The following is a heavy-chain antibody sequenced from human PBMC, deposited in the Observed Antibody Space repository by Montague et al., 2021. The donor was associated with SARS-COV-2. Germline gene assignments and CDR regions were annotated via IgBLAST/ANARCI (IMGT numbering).Heavy chain of an antibody. D-gene: IGHD3-22*01. CDR2: IWYDGSRK. J-gene: IGHJ5*02. CDR1: GFTFNNHG. Sequence: SLRLSCAASGFTFNNHGMHWVRQVPGKGLEWVAVIWYDGSRKFYVDSVKGRFTISRDNSNNMLYLQMDSLGPEDTAVYYCARAFSSGWYDNWGQGTLVTVSS. CDR3: ARAFSSGWYDN. V-gene: IGHV3-33*08.